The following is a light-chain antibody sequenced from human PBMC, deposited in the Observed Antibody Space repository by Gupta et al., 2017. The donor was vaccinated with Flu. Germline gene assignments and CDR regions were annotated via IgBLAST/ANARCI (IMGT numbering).Light chain of an antibody. Sequence: EIVLTQTPLSLSVTPGQPASISCKSSESLLHSDGKTYFYWYLQKSGQPPQLLMYEVSNRFAGVADRFSGSGSGTDFTLKISRGEAEDVGVYYCRQSRQLPLYTFGQGTKLDIK. CDR3: RQSRQLPLYT. J-gene: IGKJ2*01. V-gene: IGKV2D-29*01. CDR2: EVS. CDR1: ESLLHSDGKTY.